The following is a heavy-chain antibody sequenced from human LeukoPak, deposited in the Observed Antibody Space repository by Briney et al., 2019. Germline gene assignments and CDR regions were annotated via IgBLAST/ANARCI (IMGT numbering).Heavy chain of an antibody. CDR3: ATRAGSASGFDY. CDR2: INPSGGST. D-gene: IGHD3-10*01. V-gene: IGHV1-46*01. Sequence: ASVKVSCKASGYTFTSYYMHWVRQAPGQGLEWMGIINPSGGSTSYAQKFQGRVTMTRDMSTSTVYMELSSLRAEDTAVYYCATRAGSASGFDYWGQGTLVTVSS. J-gene: IGHJ4*02. CDR1: GYTFTSYY.